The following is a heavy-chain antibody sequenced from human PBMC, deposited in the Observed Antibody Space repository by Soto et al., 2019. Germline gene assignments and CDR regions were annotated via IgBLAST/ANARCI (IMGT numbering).Heavy chain of an antibody. V-gene: IGHV1-69*02. J-gene: IGHJ4*02. CDR2: SIPILGIA. CDR1: GGTFSSYT. Sequence: QVQLVQSGAEVKKPGSSVKVSCKASGGTFSSYTISWVRQAPGQGLEWMGRSIPILGIANYAQKFHGRVRITADKSMSTAYMDISSLRSEDTAVYYCARQAGPTHPSDYWCQGTLVTVSS. CDR3: ARQAGPTHPSDY.